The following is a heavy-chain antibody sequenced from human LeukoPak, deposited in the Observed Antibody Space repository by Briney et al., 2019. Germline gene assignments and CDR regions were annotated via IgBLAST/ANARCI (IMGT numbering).Heavy chain of an antibody. CDR3: ARPLHLGYCSSTSCYTVPFDY. J-gene: IGHJ4*02. V-gene: IGHV3-33*01. D-gene: IGHD2-2*02. Sequence: GRSLRLSCAASGFTFSSYGMHWVRQAPGKGLEWGAVICYDGSNKYYADSVKGRFTISRDNAKNSLYLQMNSLRAEDTALYYCARPLHLGYCSSTSCYTVPFDYWGQGTLVTVSS. CDR2: ICYDGSNK. CDR1: GFTFSSYG.